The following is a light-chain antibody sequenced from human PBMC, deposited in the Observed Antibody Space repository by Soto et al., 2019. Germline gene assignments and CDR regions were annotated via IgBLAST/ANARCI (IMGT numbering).Light chain of an antibody. J-gene: IGKJ4*01. Sequence: EIVLTQSPGTLSLSPGERATLSCRASQSVSSGNLAWYQQKPGQAPRLLIHGTSTRATGITERFSGSGSGTDFTLTINRLDPEDVAVYYCQQYGSSRLTFGGGTKVDIK. CDR2: GTS. CDR1: QSVSSGN. V-gene: IGKV3-20*01. CDR3: QQYGSSRLT.